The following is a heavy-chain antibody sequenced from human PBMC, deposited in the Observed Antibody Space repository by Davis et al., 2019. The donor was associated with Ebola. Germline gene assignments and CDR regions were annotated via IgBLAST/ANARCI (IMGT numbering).Heavy chain of an antibody. V-gene: IGHV3-48*03. D-gene: IGHD2-2*02. CDR1: GFTFSSYE. CDR3: AKLSCTSASCYTGNYYYYYGIDV. J-gene: IGHJ6*02. CDR2: ISSSGSTI. Sequence: GGSLRLSCAASGFTFSSYEMNWVRQAPGKGLEWVSYISSSGSTIYYADSVKGRFTISRDNSKNTLYLQMNSLRAEDTAIYYCAKLSCTSASCYTGNYYYYYGIDVWGQGTTVTVSS.